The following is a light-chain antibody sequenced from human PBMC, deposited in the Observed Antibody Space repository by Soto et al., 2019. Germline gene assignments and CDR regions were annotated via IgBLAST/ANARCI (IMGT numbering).Light chain of an antibody. J-gene: IGKJ5*01. CDR1: QSISDW. Sequence: GDCFSITCPASQSISDWLAWFQLKPGKAPKLLIYDASSLESGVPSRFSGSGSGTEFTLTISSLQPEDFATYYCQQSYSTPISFGQGTRVEIK. V-gene: IGKV1-5*01. CDR3: QQSYSTPIS. CDR2: DAS.